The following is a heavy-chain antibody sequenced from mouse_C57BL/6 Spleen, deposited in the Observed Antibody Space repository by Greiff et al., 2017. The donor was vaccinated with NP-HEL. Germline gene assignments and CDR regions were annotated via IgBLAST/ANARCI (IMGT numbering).Heavy chain of an antibody. CDR1: GYTFTDYE. D-gene: IGHD2-4*01. CDR3: TKGYYDHGGFAY. V-gene: IGHV1-15*01. CDR2: IDPETGGT. Sequence: QVQLKESGAELVRPGASVTLSCKASGYTFTDYEMHWVKQTPVHGLEWIGAIDPETGGTAYNQKFKGKAILTADKSSSTAYMELRSLTSEDSAVYYCTKGYYDHGGFAYWGQGTLVTVSA. J-gene: IGHJ3*01.